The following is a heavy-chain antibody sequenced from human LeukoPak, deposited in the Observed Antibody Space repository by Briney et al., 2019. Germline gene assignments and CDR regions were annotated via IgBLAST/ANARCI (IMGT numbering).Heavy chain of an antibody. Sequence: GGSLRLSCAASGFTFSSYWMSWGRQAPGKGLEWVANIKQDGSEKYYVDSVKGRFTSSRDNAKNSLYLQMNSLRAEDTAVYYCARESRVGSSWYDYYFDYWGQGTLVTVSS. J-gene: IGHJ4*02. CDR1: GFTFSSYW. CDR2: IKQDGSEK. D-gene: IGHD6-13*01. CDR3: ARESRVGSSWYDYYFDY. V-gene: IGHV3-7*01.